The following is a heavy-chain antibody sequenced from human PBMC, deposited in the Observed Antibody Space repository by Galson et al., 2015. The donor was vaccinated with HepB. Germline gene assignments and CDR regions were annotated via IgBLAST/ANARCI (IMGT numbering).Heavy chain of an antibody. J-gene: IGHJ5*02. Sequence: SLRLSCAASGFTFSSYAMHWVRQAPGKGLEWVAVISYDGSNKYYADSVKGRFTISRDNSKNTLYLQMNSLRAEDTAVYYCARDRRRIAAAGTSDWFDPGGHGTLVTVSS. V-gene: IGHV3-30*04. D-gene: IGHD6-13*01. CDR2: ISYDGSNK. CDR1: GFTFSSYA. CDR3: ARDRRRIAAAGTSDWFDP.